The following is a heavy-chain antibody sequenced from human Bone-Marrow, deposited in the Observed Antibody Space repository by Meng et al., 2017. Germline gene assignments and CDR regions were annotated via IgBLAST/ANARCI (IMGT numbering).Heavy chain of an antibody. V-gene: IGHV3-21*01. CDR2: ISSSSSYI. J-gene: IGHJ4*02. CDR3: ARDWDTDYGDHYYFDY. Sequence: GESLKISCAASGFTFSSYSMNWVRQAPGKGLEWVSSISSSSSYIYYADSVKGRFTISRDNAKNSLYLQMNSLRAEDTAVYYCARDWDTDYGDHYYFDYWGQGTLVTVSS. D-gene: IGHD4-17*01. CDR1: GFTFSSYS.